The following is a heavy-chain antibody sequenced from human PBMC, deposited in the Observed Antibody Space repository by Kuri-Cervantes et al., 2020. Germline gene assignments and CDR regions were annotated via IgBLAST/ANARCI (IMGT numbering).Heavy chain of an antibody. Sequence: SLKISCAASGFTFDDCAMHWVRQAPGKGLEGVSGVTWNSANIGYADSVKGRFAISRDNAENSLSLQMNSLRAEDTALYYCAKEYSGSYYTRAGMDVWGQGTTVTVSS. J-gene: IGHJ6*02. CDR1: GFTFDDCA. D-gene: IGHD1-26*01. CDR3: AKEYSGSYYTRAGMDV. CDR2: VTWNSANI. V-gene: IGHV3-9*01.